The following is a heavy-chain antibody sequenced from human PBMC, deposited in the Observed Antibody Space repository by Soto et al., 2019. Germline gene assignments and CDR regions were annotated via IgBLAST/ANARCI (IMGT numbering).Heavy chain of an antibody. CDR3: ATGGSSLGY. D-gene: IGHD6-6*01. J-gene: IGHJ4*02. CDR2: IYSDGTT. V-gene: IGHV3-53*01. Sequence: PGGSLRLSCAASGLTVSSNYMSWVRQAPGKGLEWVSFIYSDGTTYYADSVKGRFTISRDNSKNTPYLQMNSLGAEDTAVYYCATGGSSLGYWGQGTLVTVSS. CDR1: GLTVSSNY.